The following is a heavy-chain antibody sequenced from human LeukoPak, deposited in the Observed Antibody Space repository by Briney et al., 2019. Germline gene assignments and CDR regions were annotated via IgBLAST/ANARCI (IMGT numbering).Heavy chain of an antibody. Sequence: ASVKVSCKASGYTFTSYDINWVRQATGQGLEWMGWMNPNSGNTGYAQKFQGRVTMTRNTSISTAYMELSSLRSEDTAVYYCARDWNTISYMDVWGKGTTVTVPS. CDR1: GYTFTSYD. CDR3: ARDWNTISYMDV. V-gene: IGHV1-8*02. CDR2: MNPNSGNT. D-gene: IGHD3-3*01. J-gene: IGHJ6*03.